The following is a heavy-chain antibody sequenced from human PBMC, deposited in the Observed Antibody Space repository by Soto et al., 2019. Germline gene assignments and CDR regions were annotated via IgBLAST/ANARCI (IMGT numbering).Heavy chain of an antibody. CDR1: GFPFGIYT. CDR3: AREGNYHEF. J-gene: IGHJ4*02. V-gene: IGHV3-21*01. CDR2: ISSSGTYI. D-gene: IGHD3-10*01. Sequence: GGSLRLSCETSGFPFGIYTMNWVRQAPGKGLEWVSSISSSGTYIDYADSVEGRFAISRDDAKNSVFLEMTGLRVDDTAVYYCAREGNYHEFWGQGTLVTVSS.